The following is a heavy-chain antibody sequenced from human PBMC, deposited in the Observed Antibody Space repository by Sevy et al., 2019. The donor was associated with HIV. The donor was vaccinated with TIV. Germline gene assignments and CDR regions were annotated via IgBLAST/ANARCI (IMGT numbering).Heavy chain of an antibody. J-gene: IGHJ5*02. CDR2: IYYSGST. CDR1: GGSVSSGSYY. CDR3: AREGAVREGEYWFDP. V-gene: IGHV4-61*01. Sequence: SENLSLTCTVSGGSVSSGSYYWSWIRQPPGKGLEWIGHIYYSGSTNYNPSHKSRVTMSVDTSKNQFSLKLSSVIAADPAVYYCAREGAVREGEYWFDPWGQGTLVTVSS. D-gene: IGHD3-16*01.